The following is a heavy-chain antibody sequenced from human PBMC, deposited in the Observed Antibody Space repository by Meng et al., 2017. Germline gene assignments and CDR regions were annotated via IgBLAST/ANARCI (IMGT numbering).Heavy chain of an antibody. D-gene: IGHD4-17*01. Sequence: QITLKESGPTLGKPTQTLTLTCTFSGVSLSTRGVSVGWIRPAPGKALEWLALXYWDDDKRYSPSLKNRLXITKXTSRNQVVLTMTSMDPVDTAAYYCXHXLFYSDLDHSFDYWGQGTLVTVSS. CDR2: XYWDDDK. J-gene: IGHJ4*02. V-gene: IGHV2-5*02. CDR1: GVSLSTRGVS. CDR3: XHXLFYSDLDHSFDY.